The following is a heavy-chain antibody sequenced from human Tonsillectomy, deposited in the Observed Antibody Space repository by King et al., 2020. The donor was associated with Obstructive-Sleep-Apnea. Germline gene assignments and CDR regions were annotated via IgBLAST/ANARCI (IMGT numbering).Heavy chain of an antibody. D-gene: IGHD3-22*01. CDR3: ARVAYYYDSSGYDHGGYYFDY. Sequence: VQLQESGPGLVKPSQTLSLTCTVSGGSISSGGYYWSWIRQHPGKGLEWIGYIYYSGSTYYNPSLMSRVTISVDTSKNQFSLKLSSVTAADTAVYYCARVAYYYDSSGYDHGGYYFDYWGQGTLVTVSS. V-gene: IGHV4-31*03. CDR2: IYYSGST. CDR1: GGSISSGGYY. J-gene: IGHJ4*02.